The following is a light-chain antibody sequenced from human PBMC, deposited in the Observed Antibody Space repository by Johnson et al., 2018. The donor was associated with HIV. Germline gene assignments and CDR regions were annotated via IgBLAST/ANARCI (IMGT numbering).Light chain of an antibody. CDR2: ENN. CDR3: GTWGRSLDAYV. CDR1: NSNIGNSY. J-gene: IGLJ1*01. Sequence: QSVLTQPPSVSAAPGQKVTISCSGSNSNIGNSYVSWYQQLPRTAPKLLIYENNKRPSGIPDRFSGSKSGTSATLGITGLQTGDEADYYCGTWGRSLDAYVIGTGTKVAVL. V-gene: IGLV1-51*02.